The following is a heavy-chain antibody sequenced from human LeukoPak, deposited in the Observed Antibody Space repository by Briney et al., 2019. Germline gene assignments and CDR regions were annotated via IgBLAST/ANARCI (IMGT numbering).Heavy chain of an antibody. CDR3: ATSYQHSSSPLSD. CDR2: IYYSGST. Sequence: SETLSLTCTVSGGSISSYYWGWIRQPPGKGLEWIGSIYYSGSTYYNPSLKSRVTISVDTSKNQFSLKLSSVTAADTAVYYCATSYQHSSSPLSDWGQGTLVTVSS. J-gene: IGHJ4*02. D-gene: IGHD6-13*01. V-gene: IGHV4-39*01. CDR1: GGSISSYY.